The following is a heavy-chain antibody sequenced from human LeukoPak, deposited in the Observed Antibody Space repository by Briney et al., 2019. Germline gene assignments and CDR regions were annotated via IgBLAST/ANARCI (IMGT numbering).Heavy chain of an antibody. V-gene: IGHV3-23*01. J-gene: IGHJ4*02. D-gene: IGHD1-26*01. CDR1: GFSFDNYT. CDR3: TKRVKYGGTWDHFAD. Sequence: GPLPPSSAAPGFSFDNYTMSWVRPAPGEGLERGSTVNAEGGNTYYADSVKGRFTISRDNAKSTLILQMNSLRVEDTALYYCTKRVKYGGTWDHFADWGQGTLVTVSS. CDR2: VNAEGGNT.